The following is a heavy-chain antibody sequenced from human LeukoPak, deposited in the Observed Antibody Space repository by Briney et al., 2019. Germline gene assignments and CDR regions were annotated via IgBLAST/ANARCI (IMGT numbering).Heavy chain of an antibody. CDR3: ARGATIAEYFDY. CDR2: MNPNSGNT. D-gene: IGHD5-12*01. V-gene: IGHV1-8*01. Sequence: ASVKVSCKASRYTFTSYDINWVRQATGQGLEWMGWMNPNSGNTGYAQKFQGRVTMTRNTSISTAYMELSSLRSEDTAVYYCARGATIAEYFDYWGQGTLVTVSS. CDR1: RYTFTSYD. J-gene: IGHJ4*02.